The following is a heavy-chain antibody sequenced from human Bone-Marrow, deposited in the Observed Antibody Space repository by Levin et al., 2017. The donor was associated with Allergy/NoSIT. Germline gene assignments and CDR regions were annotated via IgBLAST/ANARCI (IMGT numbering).Heavy chain of an antibody. CDR3: AKGAVADAFDY. J-gene: IGHJ4*02. V-gene: IGHV3-9*01. CDR1: GFTFDDYA. CDR2: ISWNSGSI. D-gene: IGHD6-19*01. Sequence: SCAASGFTFDDYAMHWVRQAPGKGLEWVSGISWNSGSIGYADSVKGRFTISRDNAKNSLYLQMNSLRAEDTALYYCAKGAVADAFDYWGQGTLVTVSS.